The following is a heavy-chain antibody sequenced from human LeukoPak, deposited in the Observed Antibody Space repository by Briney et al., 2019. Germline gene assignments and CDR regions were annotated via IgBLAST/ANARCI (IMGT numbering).Heavy chain of an antibody. Sequence: GXSLRLSCAASGFTFSSYWMHWVRQAPGKGLVWVSRINGDGSSTVYADSVKGRFTISRDNAKNTLYLQMNSLRAEDTAVYYCARDRSGPFDYWGQGTPVTVSS. V-gene: IGHV3-74*01. CDR2: INGDGSST. CDR3: ARDRSGPFDY. D-gene: IGHD2-15*01. J-gene: IGHJ4*02. CDR1: GFTFSSYW.